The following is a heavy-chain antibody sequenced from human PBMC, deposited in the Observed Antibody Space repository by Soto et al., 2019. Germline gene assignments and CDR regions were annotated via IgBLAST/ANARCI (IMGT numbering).Heavy chain of an antibody. Sequence: SETLSLTCAVYGGAFRGYYWSWIRQPPGKGLEWLGEINDSGSTNYNPSLKSRITISLDTSKKEISLRLSSVTAADTAVYHCARERGRYCSGESCYPFGPWGQGARVTVSS. CDR2: INDSGST. V-gene: IGHV4-34*01. J-gene: IGHJ5*02. CDR1: GGAFRGYY. CDR3: ARERGRYCSGESCYPFGP. D-gene: IGHD2-15*01.